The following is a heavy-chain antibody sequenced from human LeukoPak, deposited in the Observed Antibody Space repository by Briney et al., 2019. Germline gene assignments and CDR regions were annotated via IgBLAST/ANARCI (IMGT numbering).Heavy chain of an antibody. CDR3: ARGQYYGSGIPLYYFDY. CDR2: ISWNSGSI. Sequence: GRSLRLFCAASGFTFDDYAMHWVRQAPGKGLEWVSGISWNSGSIGYADSVKGRFTISRDNAKNSLYLQMNSLRAEDTAVYYCARGQYYGSGIPLYYFDYWGQGTLVTVSS. D-gene: IGHD3-10*01. J-gene: IGHJ4*02. V-gene: IGHV3-9*01. CDR1: GFTFDDYA.